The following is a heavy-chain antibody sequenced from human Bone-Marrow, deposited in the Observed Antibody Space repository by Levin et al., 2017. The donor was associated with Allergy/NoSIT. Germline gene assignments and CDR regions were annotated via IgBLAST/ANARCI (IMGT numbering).Heavy chain of an antibody. J-gene: IGHJ5*02. CDR2: ITEDGSEK. D-gene: IGHD5-24*01. Sequence: PSETLSLTCAASGFTFSNSWMSWVRQAPGKGLEWVANITEDGSEKYYVDSVKGRFTISRDNAKNSLYVQMNSLRAEDTAGYYCARDQFRRATIGARWFDPWGQGTLVTVSS. CDR3: ARDQFRRATIGARWFDP. CDR1: GFTFSNSW. V-gene: IGHV3-7*01.